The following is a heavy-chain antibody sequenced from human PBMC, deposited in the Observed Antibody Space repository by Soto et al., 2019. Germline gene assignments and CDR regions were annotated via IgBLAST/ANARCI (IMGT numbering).Heavy chain of an antibody. D-gene: IGHD3-10*01. Sequence: QVQLQESGPGLVKTSQTLSLTCTVSGGSISSGGYYWSWIRQHPGKGLEWIGYIYYSGSTYYNPSLKSRVTISVDTSKNQVSLKLSSVTAADTAVYYCARLPRPYGSGRGGWFDHWGQGTLVTVSS. CDR3: ARLPRPYGSGRGGWFDH. V-gene: IGHV4-31*03. J-gene: IGHJ5*02. CDR2: IYYSGST. CDR1: GGSISSGGYY.